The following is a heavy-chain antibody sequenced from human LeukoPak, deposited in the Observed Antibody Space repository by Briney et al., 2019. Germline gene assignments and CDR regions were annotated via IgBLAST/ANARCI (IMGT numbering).Heavy chain of an antibody. J-gene: IGHJ4*02. CDR3: ARDRKSGSGTALED. CDR2: LSNDGSYT. CDR1: GFSFSTSA. V-gene: IGHV3-30*04. D-gene: IGHD2-2*01. Sequence: GGSLRLSCVASGFSFSTSAMHWVRQAPDKGLEWVTILSNDGSYTYYADSVKGRFTVSRDNSKNTLFLEMDSLRPEDTATYFCARDRKSGSGTALEDWGQGTLVTVSS.